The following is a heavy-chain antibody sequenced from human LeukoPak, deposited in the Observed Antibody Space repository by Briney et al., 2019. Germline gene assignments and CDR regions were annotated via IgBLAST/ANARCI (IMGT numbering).Heavy chain of an antibody. Sequence: SETLSLTCTVSGGSISSGSYYWSWIRQPAGKGLEWIGRIYTSGSTNYNPSLKSRVTISVDTSKNQFSLKLSSVTAADTAVYYCARGLRAVAVGEHFLKYYYYYYMDVWGKGTTVTVSS. CDR2: IYTSGST. V-gene: IGHV4-61*02. CDR1: GGSISSGSYY. D-gene: IGHD6-19*01. J-gene: IGHJ6*03. CDR3: ARGLRAVAVGEHFLKYYYYYYMDV.